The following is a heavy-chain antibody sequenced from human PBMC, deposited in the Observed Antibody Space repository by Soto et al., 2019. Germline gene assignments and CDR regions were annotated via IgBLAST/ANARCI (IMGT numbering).Heavy chain of an antibody. CDR2: ILSNDEK. V-gene: IGHV2-26*04. CDR1: GFSLSNAGLG. CDR3: ASTYSTSWYWFDP. Sequence: QVTVKESGPVLVKPTETLTLTCTVSGFSLSNAGLGVSWIRQPPGKALEWLAHILSNDEKSYSTSLKSRLTISKDNYKSQVVLTMTNMDTVDTATYYCASTYSTSWYWFDPWGQGTLVTVSS. D-gene: IGHD6-13*01. J-gene: IGHJ5*02.